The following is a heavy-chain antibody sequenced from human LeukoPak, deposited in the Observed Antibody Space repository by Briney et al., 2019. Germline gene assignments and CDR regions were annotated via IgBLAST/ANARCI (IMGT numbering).Heavy chain of an antibody. CDR2: ISGSGGST. D-gene: IGHD5-12*01. J-gene: IGHJ4*02. CDR1: GFTFSSYA. CDR3: AKDQGYSGYDPLDY. V-gene: IGHV3-23*01. Sequence: GGSLRLSCAASGFTFSSYAMSWVRQAPGKGLEWVSAISGSGGSTYYVDSVKGRFTISRDNSKNTLYLQMNSLRAEDTAVYYCAKDQGYSGYDPLDYWGQGTLVTVSS.